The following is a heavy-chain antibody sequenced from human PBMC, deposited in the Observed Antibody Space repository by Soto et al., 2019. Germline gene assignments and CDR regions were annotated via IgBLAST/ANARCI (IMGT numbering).Heavy chain of an antibody. D-gene: IGHD1-26*01. J-gene: IGHJ4*02. Sequence: EVQLVESGGGLAQPGGSLRLSCAASGFTFSDYGVTWVRQAPGKGLEWISYISSGRDTIYYADSVKGRFTISRDDAKETLFLQMNSLRDEDTAAYYCTRVSRTWEDDYWGRGTLVTVSS. CDR2: ISSGRDTI. CDR1: GFTFSDYG. V-gene: IGHV3-48*02. CDR3: TRVSRTWEDDY.